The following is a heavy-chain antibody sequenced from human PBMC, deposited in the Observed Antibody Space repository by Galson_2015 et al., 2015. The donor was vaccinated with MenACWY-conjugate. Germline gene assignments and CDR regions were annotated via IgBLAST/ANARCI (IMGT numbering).Heavy chain of an antibody. CDR3: AKDQVSGTDFFVHYFDY. CDR2: IRYDGSNK. D-gene: IGHD3-3*01. V-gene: IGHV3-30*02. J-gene: IGHJ4*02. CDR1: GFTFSSYG. Sequence: SLRLSCAASGFTFSSYGMHWVRQAPGKGLEWVAFIRYDGSNKYYADSVKGRFTISRDNSKNTLYLQMNSLRAEDTAVYYCAKDQVSGTDFFVHYFDYWGQGTLVTVSS.